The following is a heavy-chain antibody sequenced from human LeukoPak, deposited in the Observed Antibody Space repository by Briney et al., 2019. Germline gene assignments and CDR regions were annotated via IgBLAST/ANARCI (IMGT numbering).Heavy chain of an antibody. D-gene: IGHD3-22*01. J-gene: IGHJ4*02. Sequence: ASVKVSCKASGYTFTNHYMHWVRQAPGQGLEWLGLISPSGDKTWNAQKFQGRVTMTRDMSTSTDYLELSSLRSEDTAVYYCARAADNYYYDSSFDYWGQGTLVTVSS. CDR3: ARAADNYYYDSSFDY. CDR2: ISPSGDKT. V-gene: IGHV1-46*01. CDR1: GYTFTNHY.